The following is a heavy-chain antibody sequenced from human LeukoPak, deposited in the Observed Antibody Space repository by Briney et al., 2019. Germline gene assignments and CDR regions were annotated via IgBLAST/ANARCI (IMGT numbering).Heavy chain of an antibody. CDR2: IYSGGST. CDR1: GFTVSSNY. J-gene: IGHJ4*02. V-gene: IGHV3-53*01. CDR3: AIDSSGYYSVFDY. D-gene: IGHD3-22*01. Sequence: GGSLRLSCAASGFTVSSNYMSRVRQAPGKGLEWVSVIYSGGSTYYADSVKGRFTISRDNSKNTLYLQMNSLRAEDTAVYYCAIDSSGYYSVFDYWGQGTLVTVSS.